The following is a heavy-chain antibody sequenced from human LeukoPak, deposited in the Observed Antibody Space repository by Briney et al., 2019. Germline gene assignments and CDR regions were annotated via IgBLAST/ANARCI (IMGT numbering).Heavy chain of an antibody. D-gene: IGHD6-19*01. J-gene: IGHJ3*02. CDR2: INEDGSVK. Sequence: GGSLRLSCAASGFVINGYYMGWVRQAPGKGLEWVANINEDGSVKDYVDSVKGRFTISRDNAKNSLYLQMNSLRVEDTAVYYCVPQCGRPIWGQGTTLTVSS. CDR1: GFVINGYY. V-gene: IGHV3-7*01. CDR3: VPQCGRPI.